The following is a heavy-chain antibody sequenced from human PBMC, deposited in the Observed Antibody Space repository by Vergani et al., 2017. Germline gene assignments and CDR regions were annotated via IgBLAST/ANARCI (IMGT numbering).Heavy chain of an antibody. V-gene: IGHV3-9*01. CDR1: GFTFDDYA. D-gene: IGHD6-13*01. J-gene: IGHJ4*02. CDR2: ISWNSGSI. CDR3: AKIDSSSLKNEGHDY. Sequence: EVQLVESGGGLVQPGRSLRLSCAASGFTFDDYAMHWVRQAPGKGLEWVSGISWNSGSIGYADSVKGRFTISRDNAKNSLYLQMNSLRAEDTVLYYCAKIDSSSLKNEGHDYWGQGTLVTVSS.